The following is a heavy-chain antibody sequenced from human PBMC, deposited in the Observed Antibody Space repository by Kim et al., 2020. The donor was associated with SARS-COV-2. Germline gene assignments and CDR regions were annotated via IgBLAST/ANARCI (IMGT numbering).Heavy chain of an antibody. D-gene: IGHD1-26*01. V-gene: IGHV4-61*01. J-gene: IGHJ4*02. CDR2: IYYSGST. CDR1: GGTVSSGCYY. Sequence: SETLSLTCTVSGGTVSSGCYYWSRIRQPPGKGLERIGYIYYSGSTNYNATLKSRVTISVATSKNQFYLKLSSVIAADTAVYDCARGIGGAPGRFDYWGQGTLVTVSS. CDR3: ARGIGGAPGRFDY.